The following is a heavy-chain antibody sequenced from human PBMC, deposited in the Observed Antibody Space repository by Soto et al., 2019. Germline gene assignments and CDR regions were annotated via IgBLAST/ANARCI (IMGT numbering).Heavy chain of an antibody. V-gene: IGHV4-4*02. D-gene: IGHD5-12*01. CDR2: IDHSGST. CDR1: GGSISSSNW. J-gene: IGHJ4*02. CDR3: ARVVDIVAAIYFDY. Sequence: SETLSLTCAVSGGSISSSNWWSWVRQPPGKGLEWIGEIDHSGSTNYNPSLKSRVTISVDKSKHQFSLKLSSVAAAATAVYYCARVVDIVAAIYFDYWGQGTLVTVSS.